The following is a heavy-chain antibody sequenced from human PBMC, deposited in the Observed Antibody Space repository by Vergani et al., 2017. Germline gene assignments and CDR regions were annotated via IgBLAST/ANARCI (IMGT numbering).Heavy chain of an antibody. Sequence: EVQLVESGGGVVQPGRSLRLSCAASGFTFSSYSMNWVRQAPGKGLEWVSSISSSSSYIYYADSVKGRFTISRDNSKNTLYLQMNSLRAEDTAVYYCARGPSDDYMDVWGKGTTVTVSS. CDR2: ISSSSSYI. CDR3: ARGPSDDYMDV. V-gene: IGHV3-21*01. J-gene: IGHJ6*03. CDR1: GFTFSSYS.